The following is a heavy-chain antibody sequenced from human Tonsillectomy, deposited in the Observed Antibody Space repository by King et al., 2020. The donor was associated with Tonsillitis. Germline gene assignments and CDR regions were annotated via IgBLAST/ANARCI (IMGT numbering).Heavy chain of an antibody. D-gene: IGHD2-2*01. J-gene: IGHJ5*02. CDR3: ARELPAAIRWFDP. Sequence: VQLVESGGGLVKPGGSLRLSCAASGFTFSDYYMSWIRQAPGKGLEWVSHISSSSTYINYADSVKGRFTISRDNAKNSLFLQMNSLRAEDTVVYYCARELPAAIRWFDPWGQGTLVTVSS. CDR2: ISSSSTYI. V-gene: IGHV3-11*05. CDR1: GFTFSDYY.